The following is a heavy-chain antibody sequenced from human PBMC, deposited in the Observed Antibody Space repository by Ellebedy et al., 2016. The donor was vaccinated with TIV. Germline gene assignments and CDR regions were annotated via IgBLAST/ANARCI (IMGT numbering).Heavy chain of an antibody. CDR1: GFTFSSYG. CDR3: ARGGNSFHFSLFDY. Sequence: PGGSPRLSCAASGFTFSSYGMHWVRQAPGKGLECVAVIWYDGSSKYYVDSVKGRFTISRDNSKNTLYLQMNSLRAEDTAVYYCARGGNSFHFSLFDYWGQGTLVTVSS. CDR2: IWYDGSSK. J-gene: IGHJ4*02. D-gene: IGHD4-23*01. V-gene: IGHV3-33*08.